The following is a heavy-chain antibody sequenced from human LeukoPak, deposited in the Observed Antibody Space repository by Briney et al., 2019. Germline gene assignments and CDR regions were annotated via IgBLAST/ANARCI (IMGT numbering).Heavy chain of an antibody. Sequence: PSETLSLTCTVSGGSISSYYWSWLRQPAGKGLEWIGRIYTSGSTNYNPSLKSRVTISVDTSKNQFSLKLSSVTAADTAVYYCARDNGYSYGWTSNNWFDPWGQGTLVTVSS. V-gene: IGHV4-4*07. D-gene: IGHD5-18*01. CDR2: IYTSGST. CDR3: ARDNGYSYGWTSNNWFDP. CDR1: GGSISSYY. J-gene: IGHJ5*02.